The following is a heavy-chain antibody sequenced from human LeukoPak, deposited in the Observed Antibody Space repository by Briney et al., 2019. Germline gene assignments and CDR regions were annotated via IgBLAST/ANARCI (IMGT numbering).Heavy chain of an antibody. D-gene: IGHD6-19*01. CDR3: ASMYSSGWLYYYYGMDV. Sequence: PGGSLRLSCAASGFTFSDYYMSWIRQAPGKGLEWVSCISSSGSTIYYADSVKGRFTISRDNAKNSLYLQMNSLRAEDTAVYYCASMYSSGWLYYYYGMDVWGQGTTVTVSS. CDR1: GFTFSDYY. CDR2: ISSSGSTI. J-gene: IGHJ6*02. V-gene: IGHV3-11*01.